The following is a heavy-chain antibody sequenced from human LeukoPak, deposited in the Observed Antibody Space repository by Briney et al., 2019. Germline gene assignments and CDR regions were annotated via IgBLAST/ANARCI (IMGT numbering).Heavy chain of an antibody. D-gene: IGHD4-17*01. Sequence: GASVKVSCKAFGYTFTGYYMHWVRQAPGQGLEWMGWINPNSGGTNYAQKFQGRVTMTRDTSISTAYMELSRLRSDDTAVYYCARPRLRPHAFRVDGAFDIWGQGTMVTVSS. CDR2: INPNSGGT. CDR1: GYTFTGYY. J-gene: IGHJ3*02. V-gene: IGHV1-2*02. CDR3: ARPRLRPHAFRVDGAFDI.